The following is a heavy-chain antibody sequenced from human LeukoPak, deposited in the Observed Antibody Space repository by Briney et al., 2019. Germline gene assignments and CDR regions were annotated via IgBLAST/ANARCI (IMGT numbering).Heavy chain of an antibody. CDR2: ISAYNGNT. CDR3: ARAVVVVPAAIGDNWFDP. V-gene: IGHV1-18*01. D-gene: IGHD2-2*02. J-gene: IGHJ5*02. Sequence: ASVKVSCKASGYTFTSYGIIWVRQAPGQGLEWMGWISAYNGNTNYAQKLQGRVTMTTDTSTSTAYMELRSLRSDDTAVYYCARAVVVVPAAIGDNWFDPWGQGTLVTVSS. CDR1: GYTFTSYG.